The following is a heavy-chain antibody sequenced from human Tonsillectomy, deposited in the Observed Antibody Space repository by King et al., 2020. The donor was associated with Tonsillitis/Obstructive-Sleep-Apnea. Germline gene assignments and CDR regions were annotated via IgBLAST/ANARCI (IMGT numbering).Heavy chain of an antibody. CDR1: GDSISSANW. J-gene: IGHJ4*02. CDR2: IHHSGST. Sequence: QLQESGPGLVKPSGTLSLTCAVSGDSISSANWWSWVRQPPGKGLEWTGEIHHSGSTHYNPSLKSRGTISVDKSKNRFSLKLTSVTAADTAVYYCARFLAGAYSFDYWGQGTLVTVSS. CDR3: ARFLAGAYSFDY. D-gene: IGHD6-19*01. V-gene: IGHV4-4*02.